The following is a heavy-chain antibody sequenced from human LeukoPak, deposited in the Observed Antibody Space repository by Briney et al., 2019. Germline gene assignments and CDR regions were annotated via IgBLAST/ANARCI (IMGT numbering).Heavy chain of an antibody. D-gene: IGHD3-22*01. CDR3: VRSAFHAGSGNYYDY. V-gene: IGHV3-74*03. CDR2: IDNAGSIT. Sequence: QPGGSLRLSCAASGFTFSNYWIHWVRQAPGKGLVWVSRIDNAGSITTYADSVKGRFTISGDNAENTLYLQMNSLRVEDTAVYYCVRSAFHAGSGNYYDYWGQGTLVTVSS. J-gene: IGHJ4*02. CDR1: GFTFSNYW.